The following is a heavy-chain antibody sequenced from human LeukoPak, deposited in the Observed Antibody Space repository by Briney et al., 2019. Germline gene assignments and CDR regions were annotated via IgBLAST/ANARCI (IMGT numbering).Heavy chain of an antibody. V-gene: IGHV4-34*01. CDR3: AWAVYSSSWFPFDY. D-gene: IGHD6-13*01. CDR1: GGSFSGYY. CDR2: INHSGST. J-gene: IGHJ4*02. Sequence: PSETLSLTCAVYGGSFSGYYWSWIRQPPGKGLECIGEINHSGSTNYNPSLKSRVTISVDTSKNQFSLKLSSVTAADTAVYYRAWAVYSSSWFPFDYWGQGTLVTVSS.